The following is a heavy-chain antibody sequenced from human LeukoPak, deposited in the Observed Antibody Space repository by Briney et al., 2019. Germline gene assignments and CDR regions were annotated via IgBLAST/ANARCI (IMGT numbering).Heavy chain of an antibody. CDR3: AKGFFYYYDSSTYLDY. J-gene: IGHJ4*02. D-gene: IGHD3-22*01. Sequence: PGGSLRLSCAASGFTFISYDMHWVRQAPGKGLEWVAVISYDGSNKYYADSVKGRFTISRDNSKNTLYLQMNSLRAEDTAVYYCAKGFFYYYDSSTYLDYWGQGTLVTVSS. CDR2: ISYDGSNK. CDR1: GFTFISYD. V-gene: IGHV3-30*18.